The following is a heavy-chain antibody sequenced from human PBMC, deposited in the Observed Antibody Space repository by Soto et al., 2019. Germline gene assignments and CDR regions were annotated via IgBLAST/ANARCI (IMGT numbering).Heavy chain of an antibody. D-gene: IGHD3-10*01. V-gene: IGHV4-61*01. J-gene: IGHJ4*02. Sequence: SETLSLTCTVSGGSISSRSYYWGRLRQPPGKGLEWIGYIYYSGSTNYNPSLKSRVTISVDTSKNQFSLKLSSVTAADTAVYYCARRSYGSGSYYFDYWGQGTLVTVSS. CDR3: ARRSYGSGSYYFDY. CDR2: IYYSGST. CDR1: GGSISSRSYY.